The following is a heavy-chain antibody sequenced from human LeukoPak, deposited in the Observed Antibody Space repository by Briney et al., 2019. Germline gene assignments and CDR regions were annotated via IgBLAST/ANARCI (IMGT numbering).Heavy chain of an antibody. V-gene: IGHV3-74*03. CDR1: GFTFSDHW. Sequence: GGSLRLSCAASGFTFSDHWMHWVRQAPGKGLVWVSRIKSDGTSTTYADSMKGRFTISRDNAKNTLYLQMNSLRTEDTAVYYCATGASAIYSSGVVFDYWGQGILVTVSS. D-gene: IGHD6-19*01. J-gene: IGHJ4*02. CDR3: ATGASAIYSSGVVFDY. CDR2: IKSDGTST.